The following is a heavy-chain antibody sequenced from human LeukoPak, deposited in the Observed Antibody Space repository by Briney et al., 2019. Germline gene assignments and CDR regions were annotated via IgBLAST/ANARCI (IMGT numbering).Heavy chain of an antibody. D-gene: IGHD2-15*01. V-gene: IGHV3-23*01. CDR2: ISNTAGFT. J-gene: IGHJ3*01. CDR1: GFTFSTYA. CDR3: AKSNYYCSDSCQPDDAFDV. Sequence: GGSLRLSCAASGFTFSTYAMSWVRRVPGKGLEGVSGISNTAGFTYYADSVKDRFTISRDNSKNTLYLQLNSLRAEDTAVYYCAKSNYYCSDSCQPDDAFDVWDQGTMVAVSS.